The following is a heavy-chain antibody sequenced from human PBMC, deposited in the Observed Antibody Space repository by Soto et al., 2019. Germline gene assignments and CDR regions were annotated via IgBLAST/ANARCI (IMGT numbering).Heavy chain of an antibody. CDR2: IYYSGST. J-gene: IGHJ6*02. CDR1: GGSVSSGSYY. D-gene: IGHD3-3*01. V-gene: IGHV4-61*01. Sequence: QVQLQESGPGLVKPSETLSLTCTVSGGSVSSGSYYCSWIRQPPGKGLEWIGYIYYSGSTNYNPSLMSRVTISVDTSKNQFSLKLSSVTAADTAVYYCARAGAYYDFWSGSPYYYGMDVWGQGTTVTVSS. CDR3: ARAGAYYDFWSGSPYYYGMDV.